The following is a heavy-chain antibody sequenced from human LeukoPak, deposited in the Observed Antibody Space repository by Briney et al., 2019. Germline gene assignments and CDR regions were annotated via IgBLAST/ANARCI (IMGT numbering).Heavy chain of an antibody. CDR2: IYHSGST. CDR3: ARRNYGGNSGRYWYFDL. V-gene: IGHV4-59*01. Sequence: PSETLSLTCSVSGGSMSSYYWSWVRQPPGKGLEWVGYIYHSGSTNYNPSLKNRVTISVDTSKNQFSLKLSSVTAADTAVYYCARRNYGGNSGRYWYFDLWGRGTLFTVSS. J-gene: IGHJ2*01. D-gene: IGHD3-10*01. CDR1: GGSMSSYY.